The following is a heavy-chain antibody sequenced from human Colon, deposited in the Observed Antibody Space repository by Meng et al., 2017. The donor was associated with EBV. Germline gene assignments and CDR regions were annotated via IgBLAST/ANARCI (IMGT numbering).Heavy chain of an antibody. J-gene: IGHJ4*02. CDR1: GVSISSNIR. V-gene: IGHV4-4*02. CDR3: ARGKQDAWELLAY. Sequence: GPGPGLVKLSGTLPLTCGVSGVSISSNIRWTWVRQPPGKGLEWIGDIDDSGSTNYNPSLNSRISISLDKSKNHFSLKVNSVTAADTAVYYCARGKQDAWELLAYWGQGALVTVSS. CDR2: IDDSGST. D-gene: IGHD1-26*01.